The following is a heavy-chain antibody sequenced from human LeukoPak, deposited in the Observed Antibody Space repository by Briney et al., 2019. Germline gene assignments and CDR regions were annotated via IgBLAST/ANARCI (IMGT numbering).Heavy chain of an antibody. V-gene: IGHV1-18*01. CDR2: ISTYNGDT. CDR1: GYTFTSHG. CDR3: ARRPYSSGWYLDY. J-gene: IGHJ4*02. Sequence: ASVKVSCKTSGYTFTSHGINWVRQAPGQGLEWMGWISTYNGDTNSAQKLQGRVTMTTDTSTSTAYMELRSLRSDDTAVYYCARRPYSSGWYLDYWGQGTLVTVSS. D-gene: IGHD6-19*01.